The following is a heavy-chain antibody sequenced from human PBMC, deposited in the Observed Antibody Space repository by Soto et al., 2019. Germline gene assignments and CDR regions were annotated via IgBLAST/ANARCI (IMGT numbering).Heavy chain of an antibody. J-gene: IGHJ5*02. V-gene: IGHV4-4*07. CDR1: SGSVSSHY. CDR3: ARELKPYNSGWYFTLS. D-gene: IGHD6-19*01. Sequence: QVQLQESGPGLVNPSETLSLTCSVSSGSVSSHYWSWVRQPAGKGLEWIGRIYISGNTKYNPSFKSRVTMSVDTSKNQVSLRLSSVTAADTAVYYCARELKPYNSGWYFTLSWGQGTLVTVSS. CDR2: IYISGNT.